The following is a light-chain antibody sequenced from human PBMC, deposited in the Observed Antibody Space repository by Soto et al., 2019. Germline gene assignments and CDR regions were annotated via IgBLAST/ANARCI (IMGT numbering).Light chain of an antibody. V-gene: IGKV3-15*01. CDR3: HPYDNGGII. CDR1: QSVSSN. Sequence: DILRTQSPAPLPVAPGERATLSGRASQSVSSNLAWYQQKPGQAPRFLIYGASTRATGIPARFSGSGSGTEFTLPISSLQSEDVAVYYYHPYDNGGIIFGGGTKVDIK. J-gene: IGKJ4*01. CDR2: GAS.